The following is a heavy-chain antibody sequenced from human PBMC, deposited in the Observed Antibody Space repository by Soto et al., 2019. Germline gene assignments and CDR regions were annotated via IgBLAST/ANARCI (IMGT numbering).Heavy chain of an antibody. D-gene: IGHD1-7*01. CDR2: IKQDGSEK. Sequence: GGSLRLSWAASGFTFSSHWINWVREAPGKGLEWVANIKQDGSEKHYVDSVEGRFTISRDNAKNSLYLQMNSLKAEDTAVYYCATGRDWNYLIDYWGQGTRVSVSS. CDR3: ATGRDWNYLIDY. V-gene: IGHV3-7*03. CDR1: GFTFSSHW. J-gene: IGHJ4*02.